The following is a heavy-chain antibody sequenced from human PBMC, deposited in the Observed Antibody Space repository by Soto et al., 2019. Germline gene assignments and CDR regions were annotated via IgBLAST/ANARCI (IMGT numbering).Heavy chain of an antibody. CDR1: GYTFTRYG. D-gene: IGHD2-8*01. Sequence: GASVKVSCKASGYTFTRYGISWVRQAPGQGLEWMGWISGYNGHTNYAQKFQGRVSMTIDTSTGTAYMELRSLTSDDTAVYYCAKNGQHPYYYYGLDVWGQGTTVTVSS. J-gene: IGHJ6*02. CDR3: AKNGQHPYYYYGLDV. V-gene: IGHV1-18*01. CDR2: ISGYNGHT.